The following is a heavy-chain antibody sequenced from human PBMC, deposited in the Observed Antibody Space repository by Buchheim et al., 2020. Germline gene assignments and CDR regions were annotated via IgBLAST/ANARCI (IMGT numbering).Heavy chain of an antibody. J-gene: IGHJ4*02. CDR3: ARDWMPGIYYFDY. CDR1: GFTFRTYG. Sequence: QVQLVESGGGVVQPGTSLRLSCAASGFTFRTYGMHWVRQAPGKGLEWVALIWYDGRKKDYEDSVKGRFTISRDNSKNTLYLQMNSLRAEDTAVYYCARDWMPGIYYFDYWGQGTL. V-gene: IGHV3-33*01. D-gene: IGHD3-10*01. CDR2: IWYDGRKK.